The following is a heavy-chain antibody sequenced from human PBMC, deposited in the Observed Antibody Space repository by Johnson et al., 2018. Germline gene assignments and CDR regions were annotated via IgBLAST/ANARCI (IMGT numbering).Heavy chain of an antibody. CDR2: INSDGSST. D-gene: IGHD6-19*01. CDR1: GFTFSSYW. CDR3: ARAQDSSGWLRARRHYGMDV. Sequence: EVQLVETGGGVVQPGGSLRLSCAASGFTFSSYWMHWVRQAPGKGLVWVSRINSDGSSTSYADSVKGRFTISRDNSKNTLYLQMNSLRAEDTAVYYGARAQDSSGWLRARRHYGMDVWGQGTTVTVSS. V-gene: IGHV3-74*02. J-gene: IGHJ6*02.